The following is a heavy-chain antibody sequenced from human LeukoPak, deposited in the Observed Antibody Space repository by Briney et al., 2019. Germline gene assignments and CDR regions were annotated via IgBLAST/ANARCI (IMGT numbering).Heavy chain of an antibody. CDR2: IYYSGST. V-gene: IGHV4-39*01. D-gene: IGHD6-13*01. Sequence: PSETLSLTCTVSGGSISSSSYYWGWIRQPPGKGLEWIGSIYYSGSTYYNPSLKSRVTISVDTSKNQFSLKLSSVTAADTAVYYCARPSSSWYPFDYWGQGTLVTVSS. J-gene: IGHJ4*02. CDR3: ARPSSSWYPFDY. CDR1: GGSISSSSYY.